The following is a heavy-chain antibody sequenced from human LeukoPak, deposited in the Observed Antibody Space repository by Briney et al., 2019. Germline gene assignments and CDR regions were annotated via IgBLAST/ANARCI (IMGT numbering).Heavy chain of an antibody. D-gene: IGHD3-22*01. CDR1: GFTFSSYS. CDR2: ISSSSSYI. CDR3: ARSPSGGYRYFDY. J-gene: IGHJ4*02. V-gene: IGHV3-21*01. Sequence: GGSLRLSCAASGFTFSSYSMNWVRQAPGKGLEWVSSISSSSSYIYYADSVKGRFTISRDNSKNTLYLQMNSLRAEDTAVYYCARSPSGGYRYFDYWGQGTLVTVSS.